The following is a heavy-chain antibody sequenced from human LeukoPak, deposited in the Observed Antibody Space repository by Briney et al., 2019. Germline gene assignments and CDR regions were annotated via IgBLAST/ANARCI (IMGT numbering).Heavy chain of an antibody. J-gene: IGHJ4*02. V-gene: IGHV1-18*04. D-gene: IGHD5-18*01. CDR3: AREDTAMAYDY. Sequence: ASVKVSCKTSGYTFTGFYLHWVRQAPGQGLEWMGWISAYNGNTNYAQKLQGRVTMTTDTSTSTAYMELRSLRSDDTAVYYCAREDTAMAYDYWGQGTLVTVSS. CDR1: GYTFTGFY. CDR2: ISAYNGNT.